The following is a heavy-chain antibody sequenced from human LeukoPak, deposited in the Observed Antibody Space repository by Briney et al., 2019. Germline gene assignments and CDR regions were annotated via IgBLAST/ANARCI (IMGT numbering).Heavy chain of an antibody. D-gene: IGHD2-2*01. Sequence: SETLSLTCTVSGGSISSSSYYWGWIRQPPGKGLEWIGSIYYSGSTYYNPSLKSRVTISVDTSKNQFSLKLSSVTAADTAVYYCARDLGRRKGYQLPTKSYYYYYMDVWGKGTTVTVSS. CDR1: GGSISSSSYY. V-gene: IGHV4-39*07. CDR2: IYYSGST. CDR3: ARDLGRRKGYQLPTKSYYYYYMDV. J-gene: IGHJ6*03.